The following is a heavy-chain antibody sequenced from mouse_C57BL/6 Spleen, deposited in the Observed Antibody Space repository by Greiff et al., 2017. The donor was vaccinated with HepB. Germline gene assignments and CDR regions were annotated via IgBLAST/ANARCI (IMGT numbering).Heavy chain of an antibody. J-gene: IGHJ1*03. CDR2: ISSGGSYT. Sequence: EVKVEESGGDLVKPGGSLKLSCAASGFTFSSYGMSWVRQTPDKRLEWVATISSGGSYTYYPDSVKGRFTISRDNAKNTLYLQMSSLKSEDTAMYYCARIPYYYGTNTYWYFDVWGTGTTVTVSS. CDR1: GFTFSSYG. V-gene: IGHV5-6*02. D-gene: IGHD1-1*01. CDR3: ARIPYYYGTNTYWYFDV.